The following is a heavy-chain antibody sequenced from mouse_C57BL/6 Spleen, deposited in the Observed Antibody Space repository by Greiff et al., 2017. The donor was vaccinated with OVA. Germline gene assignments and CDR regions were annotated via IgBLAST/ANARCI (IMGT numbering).Heavy chain of an antibody. D-gene: IGHD3-2*02. V-gene: IGHV1-39*01. CDR1: GYSFTDYN. J-gene: IGHJ4*01. CDR2: INPNYGTT. Sequence: VQLKQSGPELVKPGASVKISCKASGYSFTDYNMNWVKQSTGKSLEWIGVINPNYGTTSYNQKFKGKATLTIDQSSSTAYMQLNSLTSEDSAVYYCARSVSGFYDMDYWGQGTSVTVAS. CDR3: ARSVSGFYDMDY.